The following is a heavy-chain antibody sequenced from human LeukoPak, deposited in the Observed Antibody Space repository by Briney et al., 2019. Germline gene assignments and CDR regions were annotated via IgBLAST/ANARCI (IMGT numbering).Heavy chain of an antibody. V-gene: IGHV3-49*05. D-gene: IGHD3-3*01. CDR1: GFTCGDYG. CDR3: TRQVLRFLEGLYDY. Sequence: NPGGSLRLSCTASGFTCGDYGMSWFRQAPGKGREGVGFIRSKAYGGTTEYAASVKGRFTISRDDSKSIAYVQMNSLKTEDTAVYYCTRQVLRFLEGLYDYWGQGTLVTVSS. CDR2: IRSKAYGGTT. J-gene: IGHJ4*02.